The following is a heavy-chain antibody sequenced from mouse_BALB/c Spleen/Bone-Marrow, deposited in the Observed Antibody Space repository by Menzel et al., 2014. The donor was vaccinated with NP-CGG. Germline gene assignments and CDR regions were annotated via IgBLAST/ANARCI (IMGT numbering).Heavy chain of an antibody. CDR3: ARGGSGWAMDY. CDR2: INPSSGYT. CDR1: GYTFTSYR. J-gene: IGHJ4*01. V-gene: IGHV1-4*01. D-gene: IGHD2-3*01. Sequence: VQLQQSGAELARPGASLKMSCKASGYTFTSYRMHWVKQRPGQGLEWIGYINPSSGYTNYNQKFKDKATLTADKSSSTAYMQLSSLTSEDSAVYYCARGGSGWAMDYWGQGTSVTVSS.